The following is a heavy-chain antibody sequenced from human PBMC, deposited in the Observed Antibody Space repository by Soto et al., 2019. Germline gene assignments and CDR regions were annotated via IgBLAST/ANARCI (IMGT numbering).Heavy chain of an antibody. J-gene: IGHJ3*01. CDR1: GFTVSSNY. D-gene: IGHD1-1*01. Sequence: GGSLRLSCAASGFTVSSNYMSWVRRAPGKGLEWVSVIYNGGGTYYADSVKGRFTLSRDNSKNTLYLQMNNLRAEDTAVYYCARVAGNPWNPRNGFELWGQGTMVTVSS. V-gene: IGHV3-53*01. CDR3: ARVAGNPWNPRNGFEL. CDR2: IYNGGGT.